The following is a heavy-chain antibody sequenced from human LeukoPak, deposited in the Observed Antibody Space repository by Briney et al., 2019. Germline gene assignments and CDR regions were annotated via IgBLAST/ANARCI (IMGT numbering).Heavy chain of an antibody. CDR2: IYTSGST. Sequence: SETLSLTCAVYGGSFSGYYWSWIRQPAGKGLEWIGRIYTSGSTNYNPSLKSRVTISVDTSKNQFSLKLSAVTAADTAVYYCASSYTVRGVIWEDYWGQGTLVTVSS. D-gene: IGHD3-10*01. CDR3: ASSYTVRGVIWEDY. J-gene: IGHJ4*02. CDR1: GGSFSGYY. V-gene: IGHV4-59*10.